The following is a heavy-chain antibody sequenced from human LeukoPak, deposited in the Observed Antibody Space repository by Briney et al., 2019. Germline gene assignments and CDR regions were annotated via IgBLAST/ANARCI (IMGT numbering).Heavy chain of an antibody. CDR3: AKDGGLTGDNYFDH. CDR2: ISKDGGNK. V-gene: IGHV3-30*18. Sequence: GGSLRLSCAASGFPLSTYGMHWVRQAPGKGLEWVAVISKDGGNKFYADSVKGRFTIARDNSQKTVYLHMNSLRPEDSAIYYCAKDGGLTGDNYFDHWGLGTLVAVSS. J-gene: IGHJ4*02. CDR1: GFPLSTYG. D-gene: IGHD3-9*01.